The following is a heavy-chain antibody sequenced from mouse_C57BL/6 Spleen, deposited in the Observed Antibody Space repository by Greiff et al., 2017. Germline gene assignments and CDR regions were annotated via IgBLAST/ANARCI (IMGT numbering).Heavy chain of an antibody. D-gene: IGHD2-5*01. J-gene: IGHJ4*01. CDR3: ARDSNSYAMDY. Sequence: EVKLVESGGGLVKPGGSLKLSCAASGFTFSSYAMSWVRQTPEKRLEWVATISDSGSYTYYPDNVKGRFTISRDNAKNNLYLQMSHLKSEDTAMYYCARDSNSYAMDYWGQGTSVTVSS. CDR1: GFTFSSYA. CDR2: ISDSGSYT. V-gene: IGHV5-4*01.